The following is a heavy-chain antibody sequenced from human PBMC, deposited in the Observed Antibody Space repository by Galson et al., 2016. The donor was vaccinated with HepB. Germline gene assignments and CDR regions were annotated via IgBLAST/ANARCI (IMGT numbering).Heavy chain of an antibody. CDR3: AKAGQWRAFDY. CDR2: VGTTGSTT. Sequence: SLRLSCAASGFTFSNYAMTWVRQAPGKGPEWVSSVGTTGSTTYYADSVKGRFTISRDNSKNTLYLQINSLRADDTAVYYCAKAGQWRAFDYWGQGTLVTVSS. J-gene: IGHJ4*02. D-gene: IGHD6-19*01. CDR1: GFTFSNYA. V-gene: IGHV3-23*01.